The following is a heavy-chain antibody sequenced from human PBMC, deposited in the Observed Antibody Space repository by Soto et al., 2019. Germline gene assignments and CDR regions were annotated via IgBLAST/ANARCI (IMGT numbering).Heavy chain of an antibody. V-gene: IGHV1-69*13. D-gene: IGHD6-6*01. CDR3: ARDGPLGIAARPTNWFDP. CDR2: IIPIFGTA. Sequence: SVKVSCKASGGTFSSYAISWVRQAPGQGLEWMGGIIPIFGTANYAQKFQGRVTITADESTSTAYMELSSLRSEDTAVYYCARDGPLGIAARPTNWFDPWGQGTLVTVSS. CDR1: GGTFSSYA. J-gene: IGHJ5*02.